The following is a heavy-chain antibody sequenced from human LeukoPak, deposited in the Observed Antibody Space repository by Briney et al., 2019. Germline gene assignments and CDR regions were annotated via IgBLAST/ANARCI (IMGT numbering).Heavy chain of an antibody. V-gene: IGHV4-59*01. CDR3: ARDRLTYYYDSSGYGMDV. Sequence: SETLSLTCTVSGGSISSYYWSWIRQPPGKGLEWIGYIYYSGSTNYNPSPKSRVTISVDTSKNQFSLKLSSVTAADTAVYYCARDRLTYYYDSSGYGMDVWGQGTTVTVSS. CDR2: IYYSGST. D-gene: IGHD3-22*01. J-gene: IGHJ6*02. CDR1: GGSISSYY.